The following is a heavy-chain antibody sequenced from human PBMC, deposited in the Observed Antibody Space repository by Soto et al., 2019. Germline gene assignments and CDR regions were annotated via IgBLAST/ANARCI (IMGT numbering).Heavy chain of an antibody. V-gene: IGHV3-23*01. D-gene: IGHD2-2*02. CDR1: GFTFSSYA. Sequence: GGSLRLSFAASGFTFSSYAMSWVRQAPGKGLEWVSAISGSGGSTYYADSVKGRFTISRDNSKNTLYLQMNSLRAEDTAVYYCAKDLFWGSSTSWYTFSSPWGKETLVTVYS. CDR2: ISGSGGST. CDR3: AKDLFWGSSTSWYTFSSP. J-gene: IGHJ5*02.